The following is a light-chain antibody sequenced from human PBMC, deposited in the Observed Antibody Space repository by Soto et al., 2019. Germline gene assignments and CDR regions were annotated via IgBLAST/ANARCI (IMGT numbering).Light chain of an antibody. CDR3: QQYGSSGT. Sequence: EIVLTQSPGTLSLSPGERATLSCRASQSVRNNYLAWYQQKPGQAPRLLIYGASNRATGIPDRFIGSGCGTDFTLTISRLEPEDFAVYYCQQYGSSGTFGQGTKVESK. CDR2: GAS. V-gene: IGKV3-20*01. CDR1: QSVRNNY. J-gene: IGKJ1*01.